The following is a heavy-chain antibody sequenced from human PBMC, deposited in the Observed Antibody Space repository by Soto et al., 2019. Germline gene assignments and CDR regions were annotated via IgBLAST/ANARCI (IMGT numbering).Heavy chain of an antibody. V-gene: IGHV4-34*01. CDR3: ARTYSSSWSPFDY. CDR2: INQSGST. CDR1: GGSFSGYY. J-gene: IGHJ4*02. Sequence: SETLSLTCAVYGGSFSGYYWSWIRQPPGKGLEWIGEINQSGSTNYNPSLKSRVTISVDTSKNQFSLKLSSVTAADTAVYYCARTYSSSWSPFDYWGQGTLVSVS. D-gene: IGHD6-13*01.